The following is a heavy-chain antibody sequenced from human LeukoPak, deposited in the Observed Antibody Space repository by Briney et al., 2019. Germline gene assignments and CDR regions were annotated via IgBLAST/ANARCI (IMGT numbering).Heavy chain of an antibody. CDR2: MNPNSGNT. Sequence: ASVKVSCKASGYTFTSYDINWVRQATGQGLEWMGWMNPNSGNTGYAQKFQGRVTMTRNTSISTAYMELSSLRSEDTAVYYCARGSIAAGRAGGGYFDYWGQGTLVTVS. CDR3: ARGSIAAGRAGGGYFDY. J-gene: IGHJ4*02. CDR1: GYTFTSYD. D-gene: IGHD6-6*01. V-gene: IGHV1-8*01.